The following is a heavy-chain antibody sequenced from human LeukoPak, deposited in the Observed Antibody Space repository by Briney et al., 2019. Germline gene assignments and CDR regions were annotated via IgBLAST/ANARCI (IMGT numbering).Heavy chain of an antibody. CDR2: ISGSGGST. CDR1: GFTFSSYA. J-gene: IGHJ4*02. CDR3: ATDRLEYYYGSGSYSLLDY. V-gene: IGHV3-23*01. D-gene: IGHD3-10*01. Sequence: GGSLRLSCAASGFTFSSYAMSWVRQAPGKGLEWVSAISGSGGSTYFADSVKGRFTISRDNSKNTLYLQMNSLRAEDTAVYYCATDRLEYYYGSGSYSLLDYWGQGTLVTVSS.